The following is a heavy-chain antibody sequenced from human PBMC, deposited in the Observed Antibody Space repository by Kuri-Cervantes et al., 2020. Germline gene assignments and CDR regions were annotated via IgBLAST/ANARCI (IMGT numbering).Heavy chain of an antibody. CDR3: AKALTGATNAFDI. Sequence: GGSLRLSCAASGFTFSSYGMHRVRQAPGKGLEWVAVISYDGSNKYYADSVKGRFTISRDHAKNTLYLQMNSLRAEDTAVYYCAKALTGATNAFDIWGQGMMVTVSS. CDR2: ISYDGSNK. V-gene: IGHV3-30*18. J-gene: IGHJ3*02. CDR1: GFTFSSYG. D-gene: IGHD1-20*01.